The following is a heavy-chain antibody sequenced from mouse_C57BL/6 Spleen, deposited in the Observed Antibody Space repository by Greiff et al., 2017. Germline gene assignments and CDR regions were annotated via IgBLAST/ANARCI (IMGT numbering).Heavy chain of an antibody. CDR3: TTHYDYEN. D-gene: IGHD2-4*01. V-gene: IGHV14-4*01. CDR1: GFNIKDDY. J-gene: IGHJ3*01. CDR2: VDPENGDT. Sequence: EVQLQQSGAELVRPGASVKLSCTASGFNIKDDYMHWVKQRPEQGLEWIGWVDPENGDTEYASKFQGKATITADTSSNTAYLQLSSLTSEDTAVYYCTTHYDYENWGQGTLVTVSA.